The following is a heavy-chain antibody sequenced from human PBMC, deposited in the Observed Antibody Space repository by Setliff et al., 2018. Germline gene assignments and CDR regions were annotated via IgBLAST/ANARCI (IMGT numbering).Heavy chain of an antibody. V-gene: IGHV3-49*04. CDR1: GFTFGEYA. CDR2: IRSKVFGGTT. CDR3: TRDLDHNFWSRSQNRMDV. D-gene: IGHD3-3*01. Sequence: LRLSCTASGFTFGEYAMSWVRQAPGKGLEWVGFIRSKVFGGTTEYAASVKGRFSISRDDSESIAYLQMNSLKSEDTAVYFCTRDLDHNFWSRSQNRMDVWGQGTTVTVSS. J-gene: IGHJ6*02.